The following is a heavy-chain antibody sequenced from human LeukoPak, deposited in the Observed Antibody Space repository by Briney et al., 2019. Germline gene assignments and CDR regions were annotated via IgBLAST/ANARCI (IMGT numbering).Heavy chain of an antibody. CDR2: INPNSGGT. Sequence: GASVKLSCKSSGYTFTGYHIHWVRQAPGQGLEWMGWINPNSGGTNYAQKFQGRVTMTRDTSISTAYMELSRLRSDDTAVYYCAREGFSSTSPGRYWGQGTLVTVSS. V-gene: IGHV1-2*02. J-gene: IGHJ4*02. D-gene: IGHD2-2*01. CDR1: GYTFTGYH. CDR3: AREGFSSTSPGRY.